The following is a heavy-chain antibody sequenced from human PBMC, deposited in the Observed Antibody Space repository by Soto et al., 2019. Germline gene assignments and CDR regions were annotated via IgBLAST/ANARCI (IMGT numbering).Heavy chain of an antibody. CDR3: ARTYDFWSGYYFDY. V-gene: IGHV2-26*01. CDR1: GFSLSNARMG. CDR2: IFSNDEK. Sequence: QVTLKEPGPVLVKPTETLTLTCTVSGFSLSNARMGVSWIRQPPGKALEWLAHIFSNDEKSYSTSLKSRLTISKDTSKSQVVLTMTNMDPVDTATYYCARTYDFWSGYYFDYWGQGTLVTVSS. J-gene: IGHJ4*02. D-gene: IGHD3-3*01.